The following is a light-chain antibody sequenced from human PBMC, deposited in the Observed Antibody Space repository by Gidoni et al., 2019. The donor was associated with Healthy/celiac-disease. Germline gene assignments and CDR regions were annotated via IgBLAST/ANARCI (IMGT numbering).Light chain of an antibody. J-gene: IGKJ1*01. V-gene: IGKV3-15*01. CDR3: QQCNNWPLT. CDR1: QSVSSN. CDR2: GAS. Sequence: EIVMTQSPATLSVSPGERATLSCRASQSVSSNLAWYQQKPGQAPRLLIYGASTRATGIPARFSGSGSGTEFTLTISSLQSEDFAVYYCQQCNNWPLTFGQXTKVEIK.